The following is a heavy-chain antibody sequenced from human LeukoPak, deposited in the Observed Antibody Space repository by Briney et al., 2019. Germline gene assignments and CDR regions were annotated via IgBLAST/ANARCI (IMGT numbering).Heavy chain of an antibody. J-gene: IGHJ4*02. CDR3: AKQTGSGLFILP. D-gene: IGHD3/OR15-3a*01. V-gene: IGHV4-39*01. CDR2: IYYSGST. Sequence: PSETLSLTCTVSGGSISSSSYYWGWIRQPPGKGLEWIGSIYYSGSTYYNPSLKSRVTISVDTSKNQFSLKLSSVTAADTAVYYCAKQTGSGLFILPGGQGTLVTVSS. CDR1: GGSISSSSYY.